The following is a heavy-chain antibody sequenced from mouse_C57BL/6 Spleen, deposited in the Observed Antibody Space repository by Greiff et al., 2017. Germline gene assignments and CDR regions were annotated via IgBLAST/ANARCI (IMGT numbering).Heavy chain of an antibody. J-gene: IGHJ2*01. CDR1: GYTFTSYW. D-gene: IGHD1-1*01. CDR2: IYPGSGST. Sequence: VQLQQSGAELVKPGASVKMSCKASGYTFTSYWITWVKQRPGQGLEWIGDIYPGSGSTNYNEKFKSKATLTVDTSSSTAYMQLSSLTSEDSAVYYCAGYYYGSLDYFDYWGQGTTLTVSS. CDR3: AGYYYGSLDYFDY. V-gene: IGHV1-55*01.